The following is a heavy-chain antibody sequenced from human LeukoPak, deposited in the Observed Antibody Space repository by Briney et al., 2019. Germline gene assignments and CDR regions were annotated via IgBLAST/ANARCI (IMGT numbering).Heavy chain of an antibody. J-gene: IGHJ3*02. V-gene: IGHV3-53*01. CDR1: GFTVSSNY. CDR2: LYTGGNT. CDR3: ARDGEGTWAFDI. Sequence: PGGSLRLSCAASGFTVSSNYMSWVRQAPGKGLDWVSLLYTGGNTYYAGSVKGRFTISRDNSKNTLYLQMNSLRAEDTAVYYCARDGEGTWAFDIWGQGTMVTVSS. D-gene: IGHD2-21*01.